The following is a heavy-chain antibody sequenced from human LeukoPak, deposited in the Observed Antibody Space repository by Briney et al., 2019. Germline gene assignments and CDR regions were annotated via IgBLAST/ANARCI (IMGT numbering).Heavy chain of an antibody. J-gene: IGHJ4*02. D-gene: IGHD4-17*01. CDR1: GFTVSNNY. CDR3: ARAPTVTTTWDY. Sequence: GGSLRLSCAASGFTVSNNYMSWVRQAPGKGLEWVSLIYSGDITAYADSVKGRFTISRDTSKNTLCLQMNSLRAEDTAVYYCARAPTVTTTWDYWGQGTLVTVSS. V-gene: IGHV3-66*01. CDR2: IYSGDIT.